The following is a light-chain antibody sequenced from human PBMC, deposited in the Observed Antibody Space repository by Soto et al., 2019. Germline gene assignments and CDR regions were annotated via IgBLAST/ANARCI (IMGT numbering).Light chain of an antibody. CDR2: DAS. CDR1: QSVSDS. J-gene: IGKJ1*01. Sequence: DIQITQSPSTLSGFLADTVTTTSRPSQSVSDSLAWYQQKPGTAPKLLIYDASRLESGVPPRFSGSGSGTEFTLTVSSLQSDDFATYSCQQYSSYFRTFGQGTKVDIK. V-gene: IGKV1-5*01. CDR3: QQYSSYFRT.